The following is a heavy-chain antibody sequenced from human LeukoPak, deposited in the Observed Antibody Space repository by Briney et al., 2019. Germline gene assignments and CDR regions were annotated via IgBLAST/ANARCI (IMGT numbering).Heavy chain of an antibody. CDR3: ARDGLHNWNDLYFDY. V-gene: IGHV1-46*01. J-gene: IGHJ4*02. Sequence: ASVKVSCKASGYTFTSYGISWVRQAPGQGLEWMGLINPSGGSTSYAQHYQGRLILTRDTSTSTVYMELSSLRSEDTAVYYCARDGLHNWNDLYFDYWGQGTLVTVSS. CDR1: GYTFTSYG. CDR2: INPSGGST. D-gene: IGHD1-20*01.